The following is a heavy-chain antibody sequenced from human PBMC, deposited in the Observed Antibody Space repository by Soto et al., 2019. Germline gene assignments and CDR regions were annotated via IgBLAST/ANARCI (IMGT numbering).Heavy chain of an antibody. J-gene: IGHJ4*02. V-gene: IGHV3-72*01. CDR3: TSPQRSCYDRKYY. D-gene: IGHD2-2*01. CDR1: GFTFSDHF. CDR2: ARHKIGHYMT. Sequence: EVQLVESGGGLVQPGGSLRLSCAASGFTFSDHFMEWVRQAPGKGLEWVGRARHKIGHYMTEYAASVKGRFIISRDESKNSLFLQRNSLETDDTAVHYCTSPQRSCYDRKYYWGQGTLVTVSP.